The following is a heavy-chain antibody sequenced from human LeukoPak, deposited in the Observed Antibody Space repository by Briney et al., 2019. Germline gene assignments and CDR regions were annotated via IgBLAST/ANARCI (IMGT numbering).Heavy chain of an antibody. CDR2: ISYDGSNK. J-gene: IGHJ4*02. D-gene: IGHD1-26*01. Sequence: QTGGSLRLSCAASGFTFSSYGMHWVRQAPGKGLEWVAVISYDGSNKYYADSVKGRFTISRDNSKNTLYLQMNSLRAEDTAVYYCANTAIGRSGVYPELPEGHFDYWGQGTLVTVSS. V-gene: IGHV3-30*18. CDR3: ANTAIGRSGVYPELPEGHFDY. CDR1: GFTFSSYG.